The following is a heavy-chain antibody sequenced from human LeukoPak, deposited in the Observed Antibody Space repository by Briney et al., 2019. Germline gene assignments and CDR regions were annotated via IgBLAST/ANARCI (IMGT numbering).Heavy chain of an antibody. V-gene: IGHV3-30*18. J-gene: IGHJ6*02. CDR3: AKDRHYDFWSGYQMDV. CDR2: MSYEGTNK. CDR1: GFTFSSYW. Sequence: GGSLRLSCAASGFTFSSYWMHWVRQAPGKGLEWVAVMSYEGTNKYYADSVKGRFTISRDNSKNTLYLQMNSLRDEDTAVYYCAKDRHYDFWSGYQMDVWGQGTTVIVSS. D-gene: IGHD3-3*01.